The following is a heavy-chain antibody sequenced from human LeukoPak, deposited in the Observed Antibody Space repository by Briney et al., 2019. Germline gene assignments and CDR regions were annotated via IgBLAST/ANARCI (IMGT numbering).Heavy chain of an antibody. V-gene: IGHV4-59*08. J-gene: IGHJ4*02. CDR3: ATLRGASTAVFDS. CDR1: GGSISYDY. D-gene: IGHD2-21*02. CDR2: IHYSGAT. Sequence: SETLSLTCTASGGSISYDYWSWIRQSPGKRLEWIGYIHYSGATNYSPSPKSRVTTSVEASKKKFSLKLSSVTAADTALYYCATLRGASTAVFDSWGQGALVTVSS.